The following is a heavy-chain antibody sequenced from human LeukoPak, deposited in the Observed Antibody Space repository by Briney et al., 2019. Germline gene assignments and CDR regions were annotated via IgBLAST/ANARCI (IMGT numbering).Heavy chain of an antibody. V-gene: IGHV4-39*01. Sequence: SETLSLTCTVSGGSISSSSYYRGWIRQPPGKGLEWIGSIYYSGSTYYNPSLKSRVTISVDTSKNQFSLELSSVTAADTAVHYCARGSRRLADFHYWGQGTLVTVSS. D-gene: IGHD1-26*01. CDR1: GGSISSSSYY. J-gene: IGHJ4*02. CDR3: ARGSRRLADFHY. CDR2: IYYSGST.